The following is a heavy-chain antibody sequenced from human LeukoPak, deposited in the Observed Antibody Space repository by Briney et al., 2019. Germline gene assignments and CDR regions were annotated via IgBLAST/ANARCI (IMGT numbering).Heavy chain of an antibody. V-gene: IGHV3-23*01. D-gene: IGHD1-26*01. J-gene: IGHJ4*02. CDR2: ISGSGGST. CDR3: ANDRRYNGRYHFDH. Sequence: GGSLRLSCAASGFTLANYAMSWVRQPPGKGLEWVSAISGSGGSTFYADSVKGRFTISRDSSENTMYLQMNSLRVEDTAVYYCANDRRYNGRYHFDHWGQGSLVTVSS. CDR1: GFTLANYA.